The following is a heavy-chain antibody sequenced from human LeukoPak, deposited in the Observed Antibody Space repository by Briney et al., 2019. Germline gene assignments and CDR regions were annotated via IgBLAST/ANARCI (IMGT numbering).Heavy chain of an antibody. CDR2: ISGYNGDA. Sequence: ASVTVSCKASGYTYTIYGISWVRQAPGQGLEWMGWISGYNGDAHYAPKFQGRVTLTTETSTSIAYMELRSLSSDDTAVYYCARDERGHGGNSGYFDYWGQGTLVTVSS. CDR1: GYTYTIYG. CDR3: ARDERGHGGNSGYFDY. J-gene: IGHJ4*02. V-gene: IGHV1-18*01. D-gene: IGHD4-23*01.